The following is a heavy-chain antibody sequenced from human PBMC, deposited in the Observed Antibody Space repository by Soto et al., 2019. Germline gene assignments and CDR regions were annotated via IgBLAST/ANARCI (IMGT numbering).Heavy chain of an antibody. V-gene: IGHV1-3*05. J-gene: IGHJ4*02. CDR2: INAGNGNT. D-gene: IGHD2-21*02. CDR3: ARSIGVVTALDY. Sequence: QVQLVQSGAEEKKPGASVKVSCKASGYTFTSYAMHWVRQAPGQRLEWMGWINAGNGNTKYSQKFQGRVTITRDTSASTAYMELSSLRSEDTAVYYCARSIGVVTALDYWGPGTLVTVSS. CDR1: GYTFTSYA.